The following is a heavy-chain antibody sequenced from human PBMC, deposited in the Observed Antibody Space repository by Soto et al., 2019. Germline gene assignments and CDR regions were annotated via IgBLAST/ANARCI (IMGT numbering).Heavy chain of an antibody. V-gene: IGHV3-30-3*01. J-gene: IGHJ4*02. D-gene: IGHD3-9*01. CDR1: GFTFSSYA. CDR2: ISYDGSNK. Sequence: QVQLVESGGGVVQPGRSLRLSCAASGFTFSSYAMHWVRQAPGKGLEWVAVISYDGSNKYYADSVKGRFTISRDNSKNTLYLQMNSLRAEDTAVYYCANVLRYFDWVGSFDYWGQGTLVTVSS. CDR3: ANVLRYFDWVGSFDY.